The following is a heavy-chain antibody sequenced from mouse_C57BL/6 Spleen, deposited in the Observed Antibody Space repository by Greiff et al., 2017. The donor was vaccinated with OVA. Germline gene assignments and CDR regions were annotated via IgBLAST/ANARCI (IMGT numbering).Heavy chain of an antibody. J-gene: IGHJ2*01. CDR1: GYTFTSYW. D-gene: IGHD3-1*01. CDR3: ARGRAGANFDY. Sequence: VQLQQPGAELVKPGASVTLSCKASGYTFTSYWMQWVKPRPGQGLEWIGEIDPSDSYTNYNQKFKGKATLTVDTSSSTVYMQRRRLTSEDSAVYYCARGRAGANFDYWGQGTTLTVSS. V-gene: IGHV1-50*01. CDR2: IDPSDSYT.